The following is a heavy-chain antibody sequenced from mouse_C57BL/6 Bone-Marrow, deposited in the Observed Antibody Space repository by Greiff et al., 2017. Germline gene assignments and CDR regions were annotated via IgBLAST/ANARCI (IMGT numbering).Heavy chain of an antibody. J-gene: IGHJ1*03. CDR3: ARLRRGSWYFDV. Sequence: QVQLQQPGAELVRPGTSVKLSCKASGYAFTNYLIEWVKQRPGQGLEWIGVINPGSGGTNYNEKFKGKATLTVDKSSSTAYMQLSSLTSEDAAVYFCARLRRGSWYFDVWGTGTTVTVSS. CDR1: GYAFTNYL. V-gene: IGHV1-54*01. D-gene: IGHD2-4*01. CDR2: INPGSGGT.